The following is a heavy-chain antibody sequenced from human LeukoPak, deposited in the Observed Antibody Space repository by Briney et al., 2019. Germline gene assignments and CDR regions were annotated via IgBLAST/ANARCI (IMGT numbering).Heavy chain of an antibody. Sequence: SETLSLTCTVPGGSISTYYWSWIRQPPGKGLEWIGCIYYSGSTIYNPSLKSRVTISVEKSKNQFSLKLSSVTAADTAVYYCARDLGLRYDGNSDAFDIWGQGTMVTVSS. CDR2: IYYSGST. CDR3: ARDLGLRYDGNSDAFDI. J-gene: IGHJ3*02. V-gene: IGHV4-59*01. D-gene: IGHD4-23*01. CDR1: GGSISTYY.